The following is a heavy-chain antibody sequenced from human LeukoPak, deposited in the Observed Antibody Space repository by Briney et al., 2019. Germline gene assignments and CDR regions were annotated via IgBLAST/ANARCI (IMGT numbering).Heavy chain of an antibody. D-gene: IGHD3-10*01. Sequence: SETLSLTCTVSGGSISSYYWSRIRQPPGKGLEWIGYIYYSGSTNYNPSLKSRVTISVDTSKNQFSLKLSSVTAADTAVYYCARHRGGSMVRGDTHYFDYWGQGTLVTVSS. CDR3: ARHRGGSMVRGDTHYFDY. CDR1: GGSISSYY. J-gene: IGHJ4*02. V-gene: IGHV4-59*08. CDR2: IYYSGST.